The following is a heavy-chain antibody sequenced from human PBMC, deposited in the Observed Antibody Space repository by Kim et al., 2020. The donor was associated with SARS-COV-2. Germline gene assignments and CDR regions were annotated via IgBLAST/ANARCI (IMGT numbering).Heavy chain of an antibody. CDR2: ISGSGGST. Sequence: GGSLRLSCAASGFTFSSYAMSWVRQAPGKGLEWVSAISGSGGSTYYADSVKGRFTISRDNSKNTLYLQMNSLRAEDTAVYYCAKGAITTPKIGKLLGPYYYCDTDASGNGTPGT. CDR3: AKGAITTPKIGKLLGPYYYCDTDA. D-gene: IGHD1-20*01. CDR1: GFTFSSYA. J-gene: IGHJ6*03. V-gene: IGHV3-23*01.